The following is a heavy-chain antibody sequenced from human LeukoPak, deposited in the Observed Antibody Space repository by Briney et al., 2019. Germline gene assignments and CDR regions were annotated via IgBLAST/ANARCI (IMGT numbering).Heavy chain of an antibody. CDR1: GFTFSSYA. CDR3: ARYCSGISCYSGVDY. J-gene: IGHJ4*02. D-gene: IGHD2-15*01. Sequence: GGSLRLSCAASGFTFSSYAMSWVRQAPGKGLEWVSAISGTGGSTYYADSVKGRFSISRDNSKNTLFLQMNSLRTEDTALYYCARYCSGISCYSGVDYWGQGTLVTVSS. CDR2: ISGTGGST. V-gene: IGHV3-23*01.